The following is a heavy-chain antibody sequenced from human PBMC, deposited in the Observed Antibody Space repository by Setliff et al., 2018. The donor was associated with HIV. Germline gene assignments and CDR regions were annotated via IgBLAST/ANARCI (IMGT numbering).Heavy chain of an antibody. D-gene: IGHD3-16*01. J-gene: IGHJ1*01. CDR2: LWRDEVGE. CDR1: GFTFPTYW. CDR3: GNKGGQA. V-gene: IGHV3-33*08. Sequence: GGSLRLSCAASGFTFPTYWISWVRQAPGKGLEWVSLLWRDEVGEYYADSVKGRFSISRDRSRNTVSLQMSSLRVEDTAMYYCGNKGGQAWGPGTQVTVSS.